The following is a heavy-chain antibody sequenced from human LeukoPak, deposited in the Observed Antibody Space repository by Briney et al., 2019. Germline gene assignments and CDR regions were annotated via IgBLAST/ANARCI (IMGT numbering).Heavy chain of an antibody. CDR3: ARGAIPIVVVTAFDY. J-gene: IGHJ4*02. CDR2: ISSNGGST. CDR1: GFTFSSYA. V-gene: IGHV3-64*01. Sequence: GGSLRLSCAASGFTFSSYAMHWVRQAPGKGLEYVSAISSNGGSTYYANSVKGRFTISRDNSKNTLYLQMGSLRAEDMAVYYCARGAIPIVVVTAFDYWGQGTLVTVSS. D-gene: IGHD2-21*02.